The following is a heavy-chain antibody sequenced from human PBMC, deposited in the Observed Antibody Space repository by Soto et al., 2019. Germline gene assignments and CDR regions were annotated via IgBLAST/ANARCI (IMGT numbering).Heavy chain of an antibody. J-gene: IGHJ6*02. D-gene: IGHD2-21*01. Sequence: GGSLRLSCAASGFTFSSYGMHWVRQAPGKGLEWVAVIWYDGSNKYYADSVKGRFTISRDNSKNTLYLQMNSLRAEDTAVYYCARHIVFEAGSWYYYYYGMDVWGQGTTVTVSS. CDR2: IWYDGSNK. CDR1: GFTFSSYG. CDR3: ARHIVFEAGSWYYYYYGMDV. V-gene: IGHV3-33*01.